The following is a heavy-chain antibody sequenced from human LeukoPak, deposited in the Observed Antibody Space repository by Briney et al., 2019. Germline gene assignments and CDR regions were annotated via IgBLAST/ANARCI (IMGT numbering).Heavy chain of an antibody. CDR3: ARESRSGKAYYYYYYGMDV. CDR1: GFTFSSYW. CDR2: IKQDGSEK. V-gene: IGHV3-7*01. J-gene: IGHJ6*02. Sequence: PGGSLRHSCAASGFTFSSYWMSWVRQAPGKGLEWVANIKQDGSEKYYVDSVKGRFTISRDNAKNSLYLQMNSLRAEDTAVYYRARESRSGKAYYYYYYGMDVWGQGTTVTVSS.